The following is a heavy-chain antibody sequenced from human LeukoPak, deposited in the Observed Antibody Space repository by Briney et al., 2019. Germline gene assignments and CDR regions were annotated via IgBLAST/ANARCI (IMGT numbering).Heavy chain of an antibody. D-gene: IGHD3-3*01. CDR3: ARHVQDTRYDFWSGYYHAFDI. CDR1: GYSFTRYW. V-gene: IGHV5-51*01. Sequence: GESLKISCKGSGYSFTRYWIGWVRQMPGKGLEWMGIIYPGDSDTRYSPSFQGQVTISADKSISTAYLQWSSLKASDTAMYYCARHVQDTRYDFWSGYYHAFDIWGQGTMVTVSS. J-gene: IGHJ3*02. CDR2: IYPGDSDT.